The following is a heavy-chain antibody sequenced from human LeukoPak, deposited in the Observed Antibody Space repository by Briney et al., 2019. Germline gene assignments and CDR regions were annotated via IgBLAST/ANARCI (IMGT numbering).Heavy chain of an antibody. CDR2: IYYSGST. D-gene: IGHD3-10*01. J-gene: IGHJ5*02. V-gene: IGHV4-59*01. CDR3: ARGLWFGET. Sequence: SETLSLTCAVYGGSFSGYYWSWIRQPPGKGLEWIGYIYYSGSTNYNPSLKSRVTISVDTSKNQFSLKLSSVTAADTAVYYCARGLWFGETWGQGTLVTVSS. CDR1: GGSFSGYY.